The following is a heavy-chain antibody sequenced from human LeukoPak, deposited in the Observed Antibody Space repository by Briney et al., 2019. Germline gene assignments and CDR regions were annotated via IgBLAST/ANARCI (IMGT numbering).Heavy chain of an antibody. CDR1: GFTFTDYW. Sequence: GGSLRLSCAASGFTFTDYWMSWIRQAPGKGLEWVSYISSSSSTIYYADSVKGRFTISRDSAKNSLYLQMNSLRAEDTAVYYCARDLSSSSWYLRYYFDYWGQGTLVTVSS. CDR3: ARDLSSSSWYLRYYFDY. V-gene: IGHV3-11*04. J-gene: IGHJ4*02. CDR2: ISSSSSTI. D-gene: IGHD6-13*01.